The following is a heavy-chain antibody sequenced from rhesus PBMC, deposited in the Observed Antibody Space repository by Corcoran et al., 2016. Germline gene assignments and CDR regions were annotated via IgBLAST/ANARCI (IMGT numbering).Heavy chain of an antibody. CDR3: AIDLPNTVLVVVAMDFDY. J-gene: IGHJ4*01. CDR2: INGTSGST. CDR1: GASLTSYW. Sequence: QVQLQESGPGLVTPSETLSLSCTVSGASLTSYWWRWIRQPPGPGLAWIGEINGTSGSTNYNPSLKSRVTISRDTSKNQFSLKLSSVTAADTAVYYCAIDLPNTVLVVVAMDFDYWGQGVLVTVSS. D-gene: IGHD2-21*01. V-gene: IGHV4-80*01.